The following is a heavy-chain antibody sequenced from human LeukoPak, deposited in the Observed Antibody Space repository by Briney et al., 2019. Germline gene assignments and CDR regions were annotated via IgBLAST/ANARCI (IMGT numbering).Heavy chain of an antibody. J-gene: IGHJ4*02. CDR2: IYYSGST. CDR3: ARHVDTATDYFDY. D-gene: IGHD5-18*01. CDR1: GGSISSYY. V-gene: IGHV4-59*08. Sequence: PSETLSLTCTVSGGSISSYYWSWIRQPPGKRLEWIGHIYYSGSTNYNPSLKSRVTISVDTSKNQFSLKLSSVTAADTAVYYCARHVDTATDYFDYWGQGTLVTVSS.